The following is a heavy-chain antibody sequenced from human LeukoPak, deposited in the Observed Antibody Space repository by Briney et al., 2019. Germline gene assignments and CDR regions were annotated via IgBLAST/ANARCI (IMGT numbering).Heavy chain of an antibody. J-gene: IGHJ3*02. CDR2: IYYSGST. D-gene: IGHD5-24*01. Sequence: SETLSLTCTVSGGSISSSSYYWGWVRQPPGKGLEWIGSIYYSGSTYYNPSLKSRVTISVDTSKNQFSLKLSSVTAADTAVYYCGGGWLQLKDAFDIWGQGTMVTVSS. CDR3: GGGWLQLKDAFDI. V-gene: IGHV4-39*01. CDR1: GGSISSSSYY.